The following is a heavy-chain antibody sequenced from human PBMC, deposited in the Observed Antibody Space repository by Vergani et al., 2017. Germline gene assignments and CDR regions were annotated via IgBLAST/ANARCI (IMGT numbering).Heavy chain of an antibody. J-gene: IGHJ6*02. CDR1: GFTFNSYG. V-gene: IGHV3-30*02. D-gene: IGHD3-16*01. Sequence: QVQLVESGGGVVQPGGSLRLSCAASGFTFNSYGMHWVRQAPGKGLEWVASIRSDESRRYYGDSMEGPSTISRDNSKNTLYLQMNSLRAEDTAVYYCARDRHNYVWGSYEYYYGMDVWGQGTTVTVSS. CDR2: IRSDESRR. CDR3: ARDRHNYVWGSYEYYYGMDV.